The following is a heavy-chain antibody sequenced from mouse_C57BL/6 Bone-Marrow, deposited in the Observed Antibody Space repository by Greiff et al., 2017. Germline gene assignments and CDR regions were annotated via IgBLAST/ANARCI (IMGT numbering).Heavy chain of an antibody. CDR2: IYPRDGSN. CDR3: ARLGGRGYFDV. J-gene: IGHJ1*03. V-gene: IGHV1-85*01. D-gene: IGHD1-1*02. Sequence: VQLQQSGPELVKPGASVKLSCKASGYTFTSYDINWVKQRPGQGLEWIGWIYPRDGSNKYNEKFKGKATLTVDTSSSTAYMELHSLTSEDSAVYFCARLGGRGYFDVWGTGTTVTVSS. CDR1: GYTFTSYD.